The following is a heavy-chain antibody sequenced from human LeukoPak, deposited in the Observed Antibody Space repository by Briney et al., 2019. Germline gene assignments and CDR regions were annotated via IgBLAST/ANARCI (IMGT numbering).Heavy chain of an antibody. V-gene: IGHV1-18*01. D-gene: IGHD6-19*01. CDR2: ISAYNGNT. CDR1: GYTFTSYG. CDR3: ARHHTGGYSSGWSQFDY. Sequence: ASVKVSCKASGYTFTSYGISWVRQAPGQGFEWMGWISAYNGNTNYAQKLQGRVTMTTDTSTSTAYMELRSLRSDDTAVYYCARHHTGGYSSGWSQFDYWGQGTLVTVSS. J-gene: IGHJ4*02.